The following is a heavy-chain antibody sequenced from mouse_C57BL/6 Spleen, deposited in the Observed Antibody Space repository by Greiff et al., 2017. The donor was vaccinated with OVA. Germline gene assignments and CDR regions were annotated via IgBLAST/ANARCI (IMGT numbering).Heavy chain of an antibody. J-gene: IGHJ3*01. CDR3: AREGTTGDAY. V-gene: IGHV1-81*01. D-gene: IGHD1-1*01. Sequence: QVQLKQSGAELARPGASVKLSCKASGYTFTSYGISWVKQRTGQGLEWIGEIYPRSGNTYYNEKFKGKATLTADKSSSTAYMELRSLTSEDSAVYFCAREGTTGDAYWGQGTLVTVSA. CDR2: IYPRSGNT. CDR1: GYTFTSYG.